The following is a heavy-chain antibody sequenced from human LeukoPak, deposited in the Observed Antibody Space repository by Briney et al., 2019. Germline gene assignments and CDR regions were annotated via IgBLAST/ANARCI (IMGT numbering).Heavy chain of an antibody. CDR3: ARDGGAYFDY. Sequence: SETLSLTCAVSGGSISSGGYSWSWIRQPPGKGLEWIGYIYHSGSTYYNPSLKSRVTISVDRSKNQFSLKLNSVTAADTAVYYCARDGGAYFDYWGQGTLVTVSS. V-gene: IGHV4-30-2*01. J-gene: IGHJ4*02. CDR2: IYHSGST. D-gene: IGHD3-16*01. CDR1: GGSISSGGYS.